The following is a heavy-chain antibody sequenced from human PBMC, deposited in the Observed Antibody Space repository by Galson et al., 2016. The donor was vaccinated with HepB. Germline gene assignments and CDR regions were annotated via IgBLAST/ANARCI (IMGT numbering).Heavy chain of an antibody. V-gene: IGHV4-39*02. CDR2: ISYTGGT. J-gene: IGHJ5*02. Sequence: ETLSPTCSVSGDSISGSAYYWGWIRQPPGKGLEWIGTISYTGGTSYNPSLKSRVAISVDTTKNHFSLDLTSVTAADTAVYFCVRDSQINWFYLWGQGTRVTVSS. CDR1: GDSISGSAYY. CDR3: VRDSQINWFYL.